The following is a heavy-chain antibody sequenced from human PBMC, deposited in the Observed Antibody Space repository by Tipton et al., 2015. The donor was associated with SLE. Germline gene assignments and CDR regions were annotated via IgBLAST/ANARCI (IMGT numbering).Heavy chain of an antibody. D-gene: IGHD6-6*01. J-gene: IGHJ4*02. V-gene: IGHV4-38-2*01. CDR2: IYPDGTT. CDR1: GGSSSDYF. Sequence: TLSLTCAVSGGSSSDYFWGWIRQPPGKGLEWIGSIYPDGTTYYNPSLKSRVTISVDTSKNQFSLRLTSVTAPDTAVFYCARGPGTSSSHWGQGTLVTVSS. CDR3: ARGPGTSSSH.